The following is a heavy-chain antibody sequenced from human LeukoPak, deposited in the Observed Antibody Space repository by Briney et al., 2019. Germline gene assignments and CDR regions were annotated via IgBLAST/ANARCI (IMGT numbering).Heavy chain of an antibody. Sequence: SETLSLTCTVSGGSISSYYWSWIRQPPGKGLEWIGYIYYSGSTNYNPSLKSRVTISVDTSKNQFSLKLSSVTAADTAVYYCARGTTVTEGMDVWGQGTTVTVSS. D-gene: IGHD4-17*01. CDR1: GGSISSYY. J-gene: IGHJ6*02. CDR3: ARGTTVTEGMDV. CDR2: IYYSGST. V-gene: IGHV4-59*01.